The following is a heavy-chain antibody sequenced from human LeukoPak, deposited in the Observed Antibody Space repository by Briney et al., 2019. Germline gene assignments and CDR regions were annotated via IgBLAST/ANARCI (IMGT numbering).Heavy chain of an antibody. V-gene: IGHV4-31*03. CDR3: ARVRPHCSGGSCYLRGGWFDP. Sequence: PSQTLSLTCTVSGGSISSGGYYWSWIRQHPGKGREWIGYIYYSGSTYYNPSLKSRVTISVDTSKNQFSLKLSSVTAADTAVYYCARVRPHCSGGSCYLRGGWFDPWGQGTLVTVSS. CDR1: GGSISSGGYY. D-gene: IGHD2-15*01. J-gene: IGHJ5*02. CDR2: IYYSGST.